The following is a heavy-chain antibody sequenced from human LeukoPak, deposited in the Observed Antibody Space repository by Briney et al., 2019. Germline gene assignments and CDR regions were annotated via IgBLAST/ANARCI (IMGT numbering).Heavy chain of an antibody. J-gene: IGHJ6*02. D-gene: IGHD5-12*01. V-gene: IGHV3-66*01. Sequence: YSGGSTYYADSVKGRFTISRDNSKNTLYLQMNSLRAEDTAVYYCASPGGYGLHYYGMDVWGQGTTVTVSS. CDR2: YSGGST. CDR3: ASPGGYGLHYYGMDV.